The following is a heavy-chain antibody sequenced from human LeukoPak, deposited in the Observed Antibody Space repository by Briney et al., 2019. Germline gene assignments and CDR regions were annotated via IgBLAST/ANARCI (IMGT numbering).Heavy chain of an antibody. V-gene: IGHV4-34*01. D-gene: IGHD2/OR15-2a*01. CDR1: GGSFSGYY. CDR2: INHSGST. CDR3: ARHVSLCPDY. Sequence: SETLSLTCAVYGGSFSGYYWSWIRQPPGKGLEWIGEINHSGSTNYNPSLKSRVTISVDTSKNQFSLKLSSVTAADTAVYYCARHVSLCPDYWGQGTLVTVSS. J-gene: IGHJ4*02.